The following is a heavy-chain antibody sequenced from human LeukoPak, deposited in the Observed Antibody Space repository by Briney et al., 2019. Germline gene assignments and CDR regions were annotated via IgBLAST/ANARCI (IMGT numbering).Heavy chain of an antibody. CDR1: GFTFSSYE. CDR3: ARESISSGLDY. D-gene: IGHD3-22*01. J-gene: IGHJ4*02. CDR2: ISSSGSTI. V-gene: IGHV3-48*03. Sequence: GGSLRLSCAASGFTFSSYEMNWVRQAPGKGLEWVSYISSSGSTIYYADSVEGRFTISRDNAKNSLYLQMNSLRAEDTAVYYCARESISSGLDYWGQGTLVTVSS.